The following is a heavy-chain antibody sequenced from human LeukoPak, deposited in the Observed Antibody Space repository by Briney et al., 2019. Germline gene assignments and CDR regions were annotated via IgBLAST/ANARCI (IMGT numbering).Heavy chain of an antibody. V-gene: IGHV4-38-2*02. J-gene: IGHJ6*03. CDR3: ARVVYSYGYYYYMDV. D-gene: IGHD5-18*01. Sequence: PSETLSLTCTVSGYSISSGYYWGCIRQPPGKGLEWIGSIYHSGSTYYNPSLKSRVTISVDTSKNQFSLKLSSVTAADTAVYYCARVVYSYGYYYYMDVWGKGTTVTVSS. CDR2: IYHSGST. CDR1: GYSISSGYY.